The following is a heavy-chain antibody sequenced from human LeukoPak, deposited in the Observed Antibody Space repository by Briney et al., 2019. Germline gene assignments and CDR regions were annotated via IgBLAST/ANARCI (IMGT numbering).Heavy chain of an antibody. CDR2: IRSKANSYAT. J-gene: IGHJ4*02. CDR3: TLEGRIGDPSFSFDY. D-gene: IGHD2-21*02. V-gene: IGHV3-73*01. Sequence: GGSLRLSCATSGFTFSGSAMHWVRQASGKGLEWVGRIRSKANSYATAYAASLKGRFTISRDDSKNTAYLQMNSLKTEDTAVYYCTLEGRIGDPSFSFDYWGQGTLVTVSS. CDR1: GFTFSGSA.